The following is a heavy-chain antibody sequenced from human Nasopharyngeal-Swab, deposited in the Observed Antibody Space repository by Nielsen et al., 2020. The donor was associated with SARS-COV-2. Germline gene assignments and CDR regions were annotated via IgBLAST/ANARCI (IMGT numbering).Heavy chain of an antibody. V-gene: IGHV3-73*01. Sequence: GESRKISCAASGFTFSDSAIHWVRPASGKGLEWVGRVRSKGNNYATAYSASVKGRFIIFRDDPTNTAYLQMNSLKTEDTAMYYCTRCGGGCYSGRDYWGQGTLVTVSS. J-gene: IGHJ4*02. CDR2: VRSKGNNYAT. CDR3: TRCGGGCYSGRDY. CDR1: GFTFSDSA. D-gene: IGHD2-15*01.